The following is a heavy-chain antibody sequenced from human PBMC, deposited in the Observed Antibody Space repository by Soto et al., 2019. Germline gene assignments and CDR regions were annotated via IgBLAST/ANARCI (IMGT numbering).Heavy chain of an antibody. V-gene: IGHV1-18*01. CDR1: GYTFTSSG. CDR2: ISTNSGNT. J-gene: IGHJ3*01. Sequence: QVQLVQSGAEVKKPGASVKVSCKTSGYTFTSSGISWVRQAPGQGLEWMGWISTNSGNTNYAQKLQGRVTLTTDTSTSTVYLELRSLTSDDPAVYYCVRDRLHAYDFCAQGTMVTVSS. CDR3: VRDRLHAYDF.